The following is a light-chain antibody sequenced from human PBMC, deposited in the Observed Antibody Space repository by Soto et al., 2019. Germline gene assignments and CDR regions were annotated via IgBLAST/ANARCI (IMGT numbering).Light chain of an antibody. V-gene: IGKV3-20*01. CDR2: GIS. Sequence: EIVLTQSPGTLSLSPGERATLSCRASHTISSSYLAWYQQKPGQAPRLLMYGISRRATGIPDRFSGSRSGTDFTLTITRLEHEDVAVYYGQQYVTSSPRTFGQGTKVEIK. CDR1: HTISSSY. CDR3: QQYVTSSPRT. J-gene: IGKJ1*01.